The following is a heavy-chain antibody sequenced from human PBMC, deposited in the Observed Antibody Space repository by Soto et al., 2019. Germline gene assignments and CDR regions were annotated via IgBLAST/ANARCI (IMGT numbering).Heavy chain of an antibody. V-gene: IGHV3-33*01. CDR1: GFTFSSYG. CDR3: ARDEYQLPQYYFDY. D-gene: IGHD2-2*01. Sequence: GGSLRLSCAASGFTFSSYGMHWVRQAPGKGLEWVAVIWYDGSNKYYADSVKGRFTISRDNSKNTLYLQMNSLRAEDTAVYYCARDEYQLPQYYFDYWGQGTLVTVSS. J-gene: IGHJ4*02. CDR2: IWYDGSNK.